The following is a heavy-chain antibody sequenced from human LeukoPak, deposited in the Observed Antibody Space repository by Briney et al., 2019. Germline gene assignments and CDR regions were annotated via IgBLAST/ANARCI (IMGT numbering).Heavy chain of an antibody. CDR1: DFTFGGYS. Sequence: PGGSLRLSCAASDFTFGGYSMTWVRQAPGKGLEWVANTNLDGSDRFYVGFVKGRFTISRDNADNSLYLQMNSLRAEDTAVYYCGRVIAGAIDYWGQGTLVTVSS. D-gene: IGHD6-13*01. CDR2: TNLDGSDR. J-gene: IGHJ4*02. V-gene: IGHV3-7*01. CDR3: GRVIAGAIDY.